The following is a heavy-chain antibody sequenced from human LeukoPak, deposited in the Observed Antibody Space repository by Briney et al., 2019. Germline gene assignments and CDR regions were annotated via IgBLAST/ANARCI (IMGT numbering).Heavy chain of an antibody. V-gene: IGHV3-30*03. CDR1: GFTFSSYG. CDR3: ATARVVGSSWYLED. J-gene: IGHJ4*02. CDR2: ISYDGSNK. Sequence: GGSLRLSCAASGFTFSSYGMHWVRQAPGKGLEWVAVISYDGSNKYYADSVKGRFTISRDNSKNTLYLQMDSLRADDTAVYYCATARVVGSSWYLEDWGQGTLVTVSS. D-gene: IGHD6-13*01.